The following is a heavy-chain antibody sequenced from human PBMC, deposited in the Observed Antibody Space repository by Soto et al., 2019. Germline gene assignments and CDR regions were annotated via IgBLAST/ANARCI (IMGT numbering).Heavy chain of an antibody. J-gene: IGHJ6*02. CDR3: ARLKLGGLWLLLHYYYGMDV. V-gene: IGHV3-11*04. CDR1: GFTFSDYY. CDR2: ISSSGSTI. D-gene: IGHD5-18*01. Sequence: GGSLRLSCAASGFTFSDYYMSWIRQAPGKGLEWASYISSSGSTIYYADSVKGRFTISVDTSKNQFSLKLSSVTAADTAVYYCARLKLGGLWLLLHYYYGMDVWGQGTTVTVSS.